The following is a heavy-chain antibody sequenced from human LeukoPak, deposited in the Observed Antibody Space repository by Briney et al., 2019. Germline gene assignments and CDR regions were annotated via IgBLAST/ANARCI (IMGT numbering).Heavy chain of an antibody. V-gene: IGHV3-30*18. J-gene: IGHJ5*02. CDR2: ISYDGSNK. D-gene: IGHD3-3*01. CDR1: GFTFSSYG. CDR3: AKDRREWLLGWFDP. Sequence: GGSLRLSCAASGFTFSSYGMHWVRQAPGKGLEWVAVISYDGSNKYYADSVKGRFTISRDNSKNTLYLQMSSLRAEDTAVYYCAKDRREWLLGWFDPWGQGTLVTVSS.